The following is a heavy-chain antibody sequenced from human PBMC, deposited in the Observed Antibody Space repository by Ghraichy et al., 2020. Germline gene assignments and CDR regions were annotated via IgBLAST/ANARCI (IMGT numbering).Heavy chain of an antibody. V-gene: IGHV3-33*01. J-gene: IGHJ5*02. CDR2: IWHDASKK. CDR3: TRDYGGHSGIGGWFDP. Sequence: GESLNISCAASGFTFSAYGMHWVRQAPGKGLEWVANIWHDASKKYYADSVKGRFAISRDYSKNTLYLQMNSVRAEDTAVYYCTRDYGGHSGIGGWFDPWGQGTLVTVSS. D-gene: IGHD4-23*01. CDR1: GFTFSAYG.